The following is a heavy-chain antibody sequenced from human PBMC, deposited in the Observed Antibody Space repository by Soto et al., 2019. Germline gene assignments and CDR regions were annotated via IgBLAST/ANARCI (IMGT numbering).Heavy chain of an antibody. D-gene: IGHD6-19*01. J-gene: IGHJ5*02. CDR1: GYTFTSYD. Sequence: ASVKVSCKASGYTFTSYDINGVRQATGRGLEWMGWMNPNSGNTGYAQKFQGTVTMTRNTSISTAYMELSSLRSEDTAVYYCATLSSRGCYKRFDPWGQGTLVTDSS. V-gene: IGHV1-8*01. CDR3: ATLSSRGCYKRFDP. CDR2: MNPNSGNT.